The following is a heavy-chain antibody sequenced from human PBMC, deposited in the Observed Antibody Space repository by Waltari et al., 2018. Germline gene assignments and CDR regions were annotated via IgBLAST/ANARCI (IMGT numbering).Heavy chain of an antibody. D-gene: IGHD3-10*01. V-gene: IGHV3-23*01. CDR1: GFTFSSYA. Sequence: EVQLLESGGGLVQPGGSLRLSCAASGFTFSSYAMSWVRQAPGKGLEWVSAISGSGGSTYYADFVKGRFTISRDNSKNTLYLQMNSLRAEDTAVYYCAKGRVGISGAFDIWGQGTMVTVSS. J-gene: IGHJ3*02. CDR3: AKGRVGISGAFDI. CDR2: ISGSGGST.